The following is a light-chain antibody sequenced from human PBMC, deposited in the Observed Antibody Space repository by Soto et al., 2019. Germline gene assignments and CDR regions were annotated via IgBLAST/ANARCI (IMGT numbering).Light chain of an antibody. CDR1: SSDVGGYNY. CDR3: CSYAGSSTRV. V-gene: IGLV2-11*01. CDR2: DVS. J-gene: IGLJ1*01. Sequence: QSALTQPRSVSGSPTQSVTISCTGTSSDVGGYNYVSWYQQHPGQAPKLMLYDVSKRPSGVPDRFSGSKSGNTASLTISALQAEDEADYYCCSYAGSSTRVFGTGTKLTVL.